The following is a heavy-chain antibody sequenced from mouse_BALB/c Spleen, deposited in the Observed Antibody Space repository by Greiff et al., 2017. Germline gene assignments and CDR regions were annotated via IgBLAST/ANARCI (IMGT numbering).Heavy chain of an antibody. D-gene: IGHD1-1*01. J-gene: IGHJ2*01. V-gene: IGHV7-3*02. Sequence: DVHLVESGGGLVQPGGSLRLSCATSGFTFTDYYMSWVRQPPGKALEWLGFIRNKANGYTTEYSASVKGRFTISRDNSQSILYLQMNTLRAEDSATYYCARDYGSSYGYFDYWGQGTTLTVSS. CDR3: ARDYGSSYGYFDY. CDR1: GFTFTDYY. CDR2: IRNKANGYTT.